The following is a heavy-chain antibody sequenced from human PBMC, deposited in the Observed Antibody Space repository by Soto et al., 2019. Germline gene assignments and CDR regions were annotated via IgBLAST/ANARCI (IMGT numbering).Heavy chain of an antibody. Sequence: QVQLVQSGAGVKKPGSSVKVSCKASGGTFSSYAISWVRQAPGQGLEWMGGIIPIFGTANYAQKFQGRVTITADESTSTAYMELSSLRSEDTAVYYCARGPLTGLWSGYLIKAYDYWGQGTLVTVSS. D-gene: IGHD3-3*01. CDR3: ARGPLTGLWSGYLIKAYDY. CDR1: GGTFSSYA. V-gene: IGHV1-69*01. CDR2: IIPIFGTA. J-gene: IGHJ4*02.